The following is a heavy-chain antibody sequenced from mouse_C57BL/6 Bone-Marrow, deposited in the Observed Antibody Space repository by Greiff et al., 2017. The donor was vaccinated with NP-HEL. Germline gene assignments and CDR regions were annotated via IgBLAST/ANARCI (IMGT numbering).Heavy chain of an antibody. CDR1: GYTFTSYG. CDR3: ARGVYYGSSYVSSWFAY. CDR2: IYPRSGNT. V-gene: IGHV1-81*01. Sequence: VKLMESGAELARPGASVKLSCKASGYTFTSYGISWVKQRPGQGLEWIGEIYPRSGNTYYNEKFKGKATLTADKSSSTAYMELRSLTSEDSAVYFCARGVYYGSSYVSSWFAYWGQGTLVTVSA. D-gene: IGHD1-1*01. J-gene: IGHJ3*01.